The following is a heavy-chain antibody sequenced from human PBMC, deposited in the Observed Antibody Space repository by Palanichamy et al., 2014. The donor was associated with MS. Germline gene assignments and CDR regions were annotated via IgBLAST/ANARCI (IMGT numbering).Heavy chain of an antibody. D-gene: IGHD3/OR15-3a*01. CDR2: ISASGDTK. CDR3: ANPYDFWTAQTFDV. J-gene: IGHJ6*04. Sequence: QVQLVESGGGLVQPGGSLRLSCTASGFTFTDYYMNWIRQAPGKGLEWVAYISASGDTKYYADSVGRRFTISRDNASNAIYLHMDSLRVEDTAIYYCANPYDFWTAQTFDVWGSGTTVIVSS. CDR1: GFTFTDYY. V-gene: IGHV3-11*01.